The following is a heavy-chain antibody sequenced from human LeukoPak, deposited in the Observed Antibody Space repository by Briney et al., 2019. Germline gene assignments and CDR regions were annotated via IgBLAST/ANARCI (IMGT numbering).Heavy chain of an antibody. CDR3: ARVEGSNYDFWSGYSLRYNWFDP. Sequence: GGSLRLSCAASGFTFSSYGMHWVRQAPGKGLEWVAFIRYDGSNKYYADSVKGRFTISRDNSKNTLYLQMNCLRAEDTAVYYCARVEGSNYDFWSGYSLRYNWFDPWGQGTLVTVSS. D-gene: IGHD3-3*01. V-gene: IGHV3-30*02. CDR2: IRYDGSNK. J-gene: IGHJ5*02. CDR1: GFTFSSYG.